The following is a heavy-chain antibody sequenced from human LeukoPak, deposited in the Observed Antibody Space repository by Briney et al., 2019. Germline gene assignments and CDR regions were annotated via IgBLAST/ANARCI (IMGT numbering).Heavy chain of an antibody. CDR1: GGSISSYY. D-gene: IGHD2-15*01. V-gene: IGHV4-59*08. J-gene: IGHJ4*01. CDR2: IYYSGST. Sequence: SETLSLTCTVSGGSISSYYWSWIRQPPGKGLEWIGYIYYSGSTNYNPSLKTRVTISVDTSKNQFSLKLSSVTAADTAMYYCASKVAYCSSGSCYGYFDYWGHGTLVTVSS. CDR3: ASKVAYCSSGSCYGYFDY.